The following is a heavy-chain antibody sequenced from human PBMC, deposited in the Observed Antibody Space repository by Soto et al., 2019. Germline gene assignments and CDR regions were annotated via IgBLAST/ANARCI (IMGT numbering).Heavy chain of an antibody. J-gene: IGHJ3*01. V-gene: IGHV3-7*01. D-gene: IGHD6-19*01. CDR2: IKQDGNEK. CDR1: GFTFSDYW. Sequence: EVQLVESGGGLVQPGGSLRLSCAVSGFTFSDYWMSWVRQAPGKGLEWVANIKQDGNEKYYVDSVKGRFTISRDNAKNSLYLQMNSLRAEDTAVYYCARGLGGSGWYSPWDAFDLWGQGTMVTVSS. CDR3: ARGLGGSGWYSPWDAFDL.